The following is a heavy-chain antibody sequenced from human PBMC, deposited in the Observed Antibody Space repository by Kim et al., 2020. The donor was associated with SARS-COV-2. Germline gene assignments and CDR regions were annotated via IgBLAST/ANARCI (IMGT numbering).Heavy chain of an antibody. CDR3: ARAITSCGVVYGVDV. Sequence: SETLSLTCTVSGGSISSYYWSWIRQPPGKGLEWIGYIYYSGSTNYNPSLKSRVTISVDTSKNQFSLKLSSVTAADTAVYYCARAITSCGVVYGVDVWGQGTTVTVSS. CDR2: IYYSGST. V-gene: IGHV4-59*13. J-gene: IGHJ6*02. CDR1: GGSISSYY. D-gene: IGHD3-3*01.